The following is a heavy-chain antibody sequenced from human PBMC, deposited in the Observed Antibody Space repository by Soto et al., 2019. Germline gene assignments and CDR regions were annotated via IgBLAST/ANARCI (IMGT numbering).Heavy chain of an antibody. V-gene: IGHV4-31*03. CDR2: IYYSGST. J-gene: IGHJ4*02. Sequence: SETLSLTCTVSGGSISSGGYYWSWIRQHPGKGLEWIGYIYYSGSTYYNPSLKSRVTISVDTSKNQFSLKLSSVTAADTAVYYCAREEIWQREFDYWGQGTLVTVSS. CDR1: GGSISSGGYY. CDR3: AREEIWQREFDY. D-gene: IGHD1-26*01.